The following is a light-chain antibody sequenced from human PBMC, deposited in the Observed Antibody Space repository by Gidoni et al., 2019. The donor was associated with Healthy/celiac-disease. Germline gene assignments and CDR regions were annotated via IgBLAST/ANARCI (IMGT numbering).Light chain of an antibody. Sequence: EIVMTQSPATLSVSPGERATLSCRASQSVSSNLAWYQQKPGQAPRLLIYGASTRATGIPARFSGSGSGTEFTLTISSLQSEDFAVYHCQQYTNWPPNTFGQGTKLEI. CDR2: GAS. CDR1: QSVSSN. CDR3: QQYTNWPPNT. V-gene: IGKV3-15*01. J-gene: IGKJ2*01.